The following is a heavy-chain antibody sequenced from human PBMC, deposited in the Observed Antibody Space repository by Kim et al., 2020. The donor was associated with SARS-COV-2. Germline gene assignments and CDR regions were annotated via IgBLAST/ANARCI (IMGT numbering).Heavy chain of an antibody. Sequence: SETLSLTCTVSGGSISSGDYYWSWIRQPPGKGLEWIGYIYYSGSTYYNPSLKSRVTISVDTSKNQFSLKLSSVTAADTAVYYCAREVLTGLGYPNWFDPWGQGTLVTVSS. V-gene: IGHV4-30-4*01. CDR1: GGSISSGDYY. D-gene: IGHD3-16*01. CDR2: IYYSGST. J-gene: IGHJ5*02. CDR3: AREVLTGLGYPNWFDP.